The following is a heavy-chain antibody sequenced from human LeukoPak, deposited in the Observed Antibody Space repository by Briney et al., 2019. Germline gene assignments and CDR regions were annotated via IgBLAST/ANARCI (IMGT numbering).Heavy chain of an antibody. D-gene: IGHD6-19*01. CDR3: ARHHPTSSGWPHFDY. CDR1: GFTFSSYS. CDR2: IYYSGST. J-gene: IGHJ4*02. V-gene: IGHV4-39*01. Sequence: GSLRLSCAASGFTFSSYSMNWIRQPPGKGLEWIGSIYYSGSTYYNPSLKSRVTISVDTSKNQFSLKLSSVTAADTAVYYCARHHPTSSGWPHFDYWGQGTLVTVSS.